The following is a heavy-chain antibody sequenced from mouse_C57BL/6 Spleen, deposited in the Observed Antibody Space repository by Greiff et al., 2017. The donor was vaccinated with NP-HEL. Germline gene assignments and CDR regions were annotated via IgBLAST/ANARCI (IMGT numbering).Heavy chain of an antibody. J-gene: IGHJ4*01. V-gene: IGHV1-52*01. CDR1: GYTFTSYW. CDR2: IDPSDSET. Sequence: QVQLQQPGAELVRPGSSVKLSCKASGYTFTSYWMHWVKQRPIQGLEWIGNIDPSDSETHYNQKFKDKATLTVDKSSSTAYMQLSSLTSEDSAVYYCARRVYYDYDGAMYCWGQGTSVTVAS. D-gene: IGHD2-4*01. CDR3: ARRVYYDYDGAMYC.